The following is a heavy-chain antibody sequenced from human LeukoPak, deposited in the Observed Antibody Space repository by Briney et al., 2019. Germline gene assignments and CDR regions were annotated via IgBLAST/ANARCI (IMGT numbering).Heavy chain of an antibody. CDR1: GGSITSSYW. J-gene: IGHJ6*03. Sequence: PSETLSLTCAVSGGSITSSYWWCWGRQPPGKGLWWGGSIFHSATTDYKTSLKGRVTISVDKSKNQFSLKLTSVTAADTAVYYCARLTPTTLSLYYYYMDVWGKGTTVTISS. V-gene: IGHV4-4*02. D-gene: IGHD2/OR15-2a*01. CDR3: ARLTPTTLSLYYYYMDV. CDR2: IFHSATT.